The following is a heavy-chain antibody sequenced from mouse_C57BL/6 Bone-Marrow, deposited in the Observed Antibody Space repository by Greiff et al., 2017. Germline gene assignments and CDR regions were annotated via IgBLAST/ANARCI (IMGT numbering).Heavy chain of an antibody. Sequence: VQLQQPGAELVKPGASVKMSCKASGYTFTSYWITWVKPRPGQGLEWIGDIYPGSGSTNSNEKFKSKATLTVDTSSSTAYMQLSSLTSEDSAVYYCARGLYPYWYFDVWGTGTTVTVSS. CDR3: ARGLYPYWYFDV. CDR2: IYPGSGST. D-gene: IGHD2-12*01. CDR1: GYTFTSYW. V-gene: IGHV1-55*01. J-gene: IGHJ1*03.